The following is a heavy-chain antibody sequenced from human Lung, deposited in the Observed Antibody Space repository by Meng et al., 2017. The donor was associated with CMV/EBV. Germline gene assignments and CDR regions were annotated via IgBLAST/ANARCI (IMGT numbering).Heavy chain of an antibody. D-gene: IGHD6-6*01. J-gene: IGHJ4*02. CDR2: IYYSGST. CDR1: DDSISSRSYY. Sequence: SETLSLXCTVSDDSISSRSYYWGWIRQPPGKGLEWIGSIYYSGSTYYNPSLKSRVTISVDTSKNQFSLKLSSVTAADTAVYYCARINIASRRAIDYWGQGTLVXVSS. V-gene: IGHV4-39*07. CDR3: ARINIASRRAIDY.